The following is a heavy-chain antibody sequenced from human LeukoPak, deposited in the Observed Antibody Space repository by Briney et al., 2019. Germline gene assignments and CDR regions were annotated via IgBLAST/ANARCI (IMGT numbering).Heavy chain of an antibody. CDR2: INSDGSST. CDR1: GFTFSSYW. V-gene: IGHV3-74*01. J-gene: IGHJ4*02. Sequence: GGTLRLSCAASGFTFSSYWMHWVRQAPGKGLVWVSRINSDGSSTSYADSVKGRFTISRDNAKNTLYLQMNSLRAEDTAVYYCARVLYYYDSSGYYYDYRGQGTLVTVSS. D-gene: IGHD3-22*01. CDR3: ARVLYYYDSSGYYYDY.